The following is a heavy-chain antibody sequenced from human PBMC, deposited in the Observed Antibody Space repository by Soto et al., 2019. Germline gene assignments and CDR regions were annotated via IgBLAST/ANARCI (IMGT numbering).Heavy chain of an antibody. CDR2: ISSSSSTI. J-gene: IGHJ4*02. D-gene: IGHD3-16*01. CDR3: AREGLVWGPRYFDY. Sequence: VSKAAAWGNSRDHSRNRILQNPGKGMEWVSVISSSSSTIYYADSVKGRFTISRDNAKNALYVQMNSLRAEETVFYYCAREGLVWGPRYFDYWGQGTLVTGSS. CDR1: WGNSRDHS. V-gene: IGHV3-48*01.